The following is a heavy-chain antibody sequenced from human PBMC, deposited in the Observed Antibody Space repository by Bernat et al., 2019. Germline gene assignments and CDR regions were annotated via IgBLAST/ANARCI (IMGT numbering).Heavy chain of an antibody. CDR2: MYDSGGT. D-gene: IGHD3-22*01. Sequence: QLQLQESGPGLVKPSETLSLTCTVSGGSISSSNYYWGWIRQPPGKGLEWIGSMYDSGGTYYSPSHKSRVTISVDKSKNQFSLKLNSVTAADTAEYYCATPWRAAYYYGSSGYYGWDPFDSWGQGTMVTVSS. J-gene: IGHJ3*02. CDR1: GGSISSSNYY. CDR3: ATPWRAAYYYGSSGYYGWDPFDS. V-gene: IGHV4-39*01.